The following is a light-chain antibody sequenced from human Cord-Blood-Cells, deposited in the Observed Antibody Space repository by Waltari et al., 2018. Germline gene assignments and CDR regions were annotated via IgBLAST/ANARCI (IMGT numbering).Light chain of an antibody. CDR1: PRISSY. CDR3: QQSYSTPFT. Sequence: DIQMTQPPSSLSAPVGTRVTTTCRASPRISSYLNWYQPKPGKAPKLLIYAASSLQSGVPSRFSGSGSGTDFTLTISRLQPEDFATYYCQQSYSTPFTFGPGTKVDIK. V-gene: IGKV1-39*01. J-gene: IGKJ3*01. CDR2: AAS.